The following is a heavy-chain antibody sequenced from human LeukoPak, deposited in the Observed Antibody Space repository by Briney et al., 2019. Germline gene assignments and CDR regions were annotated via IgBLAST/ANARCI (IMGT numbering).Heavy chain of an antibody. J-gene: IGHJ4*02. CDR2: VNSDGSGT. CDR3: VCLGLGGLSLD. CDR1: GFTFSRYS. V-gene: IGHV3-74*01. Sequence: PGGSLRLSCAASGFTFSRYSMHWFRKAPGKGLLWVSHVNSDGSGTDYADSVKGRFTISRDNAKNTLYLQMNSLRVEDTAVYYCVCLGLGGLSLDWGQGTLVTVSS. D-gene: IGHD3-16*01.